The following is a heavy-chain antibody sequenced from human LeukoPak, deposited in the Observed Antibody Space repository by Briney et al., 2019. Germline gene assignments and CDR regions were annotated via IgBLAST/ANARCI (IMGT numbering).Heavy chain of an antibody. J-gene: IGHJ4*02. CDR1: GFTFSSYG. V-gene: IGHV3-30*02. D-gene: IGHD6-19*01. CDR2: IRYDGSNK. CDR3: AKDGTGYSSGWYSY. Sequence: PGGSLRLSCAASGFTFSSYGMHWVRQAPGKGLEWVAFIRYDGSNKYYADSVKGRFTISRDNSKNTLYLQMNSLRAEDTAVYYCAKDGTGYSSGWYSYWGQGTLVTVSS.